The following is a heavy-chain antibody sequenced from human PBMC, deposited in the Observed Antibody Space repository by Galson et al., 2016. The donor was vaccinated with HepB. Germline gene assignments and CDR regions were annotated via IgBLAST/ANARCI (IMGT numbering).Heavy chain of an antibody. D-gene: IGHD3-3*01. Sequence: SLRLSCAASGFTLDDYAMHWVRQAPGKGLEWVSGITWNNGSIGYADSVKGRFTISRDNAKNSLYLQMNSLRAEDTALYYCAKGGLRFLEWRYRGLPFDYWGQGTLVTVSS. J-gene: IGHJ4*02. V-gene: IGHV3-9*01. CDR2: ITWNNGSI. CDR3: AKGGLRFLEWRYRGLPFDY. CDR1: GFTLDDYA.